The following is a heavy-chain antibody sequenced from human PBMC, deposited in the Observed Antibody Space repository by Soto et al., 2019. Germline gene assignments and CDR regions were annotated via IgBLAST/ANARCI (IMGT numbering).Heavy chain of an antibody. V-gene: IGHV1-2*04. CDR2: INPNSGGT. Sequence: QVQLVQSGAEVKKPGASVKVSCKAPGYTFTGYYMHWVRQAPGQGLEWMGWINPNSGGTNYAQKFQGWVTMTRDTSISTAYMELSRLRSDDTAVYYCARGSGYNWNYVGWFDPWGQGTLVTVSS. CDR3: ARGSGYNWNYVGWFDP. J-gene: IGHJ5*02. D-gene: IGHD1-7*01. CDR1: GYTFTGYY.